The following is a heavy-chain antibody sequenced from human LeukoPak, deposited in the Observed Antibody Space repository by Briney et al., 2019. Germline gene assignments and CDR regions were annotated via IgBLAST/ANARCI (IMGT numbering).Heavy chain of an antibody. V-gene: IGHV3-23*01. J-gene: IGHJ3*02. CDR3: AKPANDYYDSSGYYFGAFDI. CDR2: ISGSGGST. D-gene: IGHD3-22*01. CDR1: GFTFSSYG. Sequence: GGSLRLSCAASGFTFSSYGMSWVRQAPGKGLEWVSAISGSGGSTYYADSVKGRFTISRDNSKNTLYLQMNSLRAEGTAVYYCAKPANDYYDSSGYYFGAFDIWGQGTMVTVSS.